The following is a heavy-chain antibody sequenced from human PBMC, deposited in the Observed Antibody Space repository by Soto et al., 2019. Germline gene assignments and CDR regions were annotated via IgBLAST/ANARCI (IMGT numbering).Heavy chain of an antibody. J-gene: IGHJ4*02. CDR1: GGSISSSSYY. CDR2: IYYSGST. D-gene: IGHD3-9*01. CDR3: ARHRDDILEPFDY. V-gene: IGHV4-39*01. Sequence: SETLSLTCTVSGGSISSSSYYLGWIRQPPGKGLEWIGSIYYSGSTYYNPSLKSRVTISVDTSKNQFSLKLSSVTAADTAVYYCARHRDDILEPFDYWGQGTLVTVSS.